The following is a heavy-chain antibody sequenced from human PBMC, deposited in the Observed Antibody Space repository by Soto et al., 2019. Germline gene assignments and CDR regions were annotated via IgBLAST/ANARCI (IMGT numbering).Heavy chain of an antibody. J-gene: IGHJ5*02. Sequence: ASVKVSCKASGDTFSSYAIRWERQAPGQGLEGMGGIIPIFGTANYAQKFQGRVTITAAESTSTAYMELSSLRSEDTAVYYCARDLCSHVGWFDPWGPG. V-gene: IGHV1-69*13. CDR1: GDTFSSYA. D-gene: IGHD3-16*01. CDR3: ARDLCSHVGWFDP. CDR2: IIPIFGTA.